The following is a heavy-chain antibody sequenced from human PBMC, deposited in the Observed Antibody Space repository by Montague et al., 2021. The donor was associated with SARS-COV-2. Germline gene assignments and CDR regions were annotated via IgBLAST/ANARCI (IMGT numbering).Heavy chain of an antibody. D-gene: IGHD2-15*01. J-gene: IGHJ6*02. CDR2: ISSESTYI. CDR1: GFTFSSFS. CDR3: ARFETSKCYSSGVDA. Sequence: SLRLSCAASGFTFSSFSMNWVRQAPGKRLEWVASISSESTYILYAESVRGRFTVSRDNAQNLLFLQMNSLRAEDTALYYCARFETSKCYSSGVDAWGQGTTVTVSS. V-gene: IGHV3-21*01.